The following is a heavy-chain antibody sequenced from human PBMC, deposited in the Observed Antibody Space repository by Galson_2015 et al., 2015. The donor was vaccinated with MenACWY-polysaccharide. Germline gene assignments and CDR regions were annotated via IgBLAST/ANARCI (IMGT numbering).Heavy chain of an antibody. CDR3: ARGGGRFPENYYFDY. CDR1: GFTFGSYR. V-gene: IGHV3-74*01. CDR2: INSDGRST. D-gene: IGHD3-16*01. J-gene: IGHJ4*02. Sequence: ALRLACAGSGFTFGSYRRHYVGQAPGTGLVWVTRINSDGRSTSYADAVKGRFTTSRDNAQNTLYLQMNSLSAEDTAVYYCARGGGRFPENYYFDYWGQGTLVTVSS.